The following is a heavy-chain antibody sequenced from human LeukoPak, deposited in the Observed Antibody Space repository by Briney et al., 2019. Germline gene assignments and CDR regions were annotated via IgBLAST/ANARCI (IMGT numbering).Heavy chain of an antibody. CDR1: GGSISSSSYY. CDR2: INHSGST. D-gene: IGHD3-22*01. Sequence: SETLSLTCTVSGGSISSSSYYWSWIRQPPGKGLEWIGEINHSGSTNYNPSLKSRVTISVDTSKNQFSLKLSSVTAADTAVYYCARGPPPIVVVITNEVAFDIWGQGTMVTVYS. V-gene: IGHV4-39*07. CDR3: ARGPPPIVVVITNEVAFDI. J-gene: IGHJ3*02.